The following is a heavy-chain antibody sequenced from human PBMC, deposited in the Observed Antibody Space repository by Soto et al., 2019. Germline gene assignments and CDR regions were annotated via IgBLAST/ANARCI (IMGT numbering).Heavy chain of an antibody. D-gene: IGHD1-26*01. CDR2: NSYSGST. V-gene: IGHV4-59*08. CDR3: ARHGGSYSFDY. J-gene: IGHJ4*02. Sequence: QVQLQESGPGLVKPSETLSLTCTVTGGSTSSYYWSWLRQPPGKGLEWIGYNSYSGSTDYNPSLKSRGTISVDTSKNHFSLKLSSATAADTAVYYGARHGGSYSFDYWGQGTLVTVSS. CDR1: GGSTSSYY.